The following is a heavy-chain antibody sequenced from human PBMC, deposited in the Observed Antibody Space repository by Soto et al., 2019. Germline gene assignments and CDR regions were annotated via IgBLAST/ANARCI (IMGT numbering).Heavy chain of an antibody. J-gene: IGHJ5*02. D-gene: IGHD6-13*01. CDR2: IYYSGST. CDR1: GGSISSYY. Sequence: SETLSLTCTVSGGSISSYYWSWIRQPPWKGLEWIGYIYYSGSTSYNPSLKSRVTISVDTSKNQFSLKLSSVTAADTAVYYCARAKAPLYSSSWYWFDPWGQGTLVTVSS. CDR3: ARAKAPLYSSSWYWFDP. V-gene: IGHV4-59*08.